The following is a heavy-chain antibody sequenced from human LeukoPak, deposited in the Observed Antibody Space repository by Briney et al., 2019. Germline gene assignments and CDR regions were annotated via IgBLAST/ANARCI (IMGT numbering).Heavy chain of an antibody. V-gene: IGHV1-2*02. J-gene: IGHJ6*03. CDR2: INPNSGGT. CDR1: GYTFTGYY. D-gene: IGHD6-19*01. CDR3: ARDTSSGWYRNYYYMDV. Sequence: ASVKVSCKASGYTFTGYYMHWVRQAPGQGLEWMGWINPNSGGTNYAQKFQGRVTMTRDTSISTAYMELSRLRSDDTAVYYCARDTSSGWYRNYYYMDVWGKGTTVTVSS.